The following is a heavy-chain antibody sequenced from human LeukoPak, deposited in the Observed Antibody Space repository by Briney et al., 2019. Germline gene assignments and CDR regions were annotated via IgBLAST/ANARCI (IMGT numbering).Heavy chain of an antibody. J-gene: IGHJ6*03. CDR2: IYTSGST. Sequence: SETLSLTSTVSGGSISSGSYYWSWIRQPAGKGLEWIGRIYTSGSTNYNPSLKSRVTISVDTSKNQFSLKLSSVTAADTAVYYCARDQRSYCSSTSCLYYMDVWGKGTTVTVSS. CDR3: ARDQRSYCSSTSCLYYMDV. CDR1: GGSISSGSYY. D-gene: IGHD2-2*01. V-gene: IGHV4-61*02.